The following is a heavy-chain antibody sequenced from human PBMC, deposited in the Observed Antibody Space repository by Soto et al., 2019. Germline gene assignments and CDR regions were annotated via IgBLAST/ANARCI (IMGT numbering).Heavy chain of an antibody. CDR2: IYYSGSA. V-gene: IGHV4-59*08. CDR3: ASNYGGNVDY. CDR1: GGSISSYY. D-gene: IGHD4-17*01. J-gene: IGHJ4*02. Sequence: QVQLQESGPGLVRPSETLSLTCTVSGGSISSYYWSWIRQPPGKGLEWIGYIYYSGSANYNPSLKSRVTISVDTSKNQFSLKLSSATAADSAVYYCASNYGGNVDYWGQGTLVTVSS.